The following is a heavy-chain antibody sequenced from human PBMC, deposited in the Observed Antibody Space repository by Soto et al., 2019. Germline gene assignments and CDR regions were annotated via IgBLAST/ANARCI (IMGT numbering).Heavy chain of an antibody. V-gene: IGHV3-23*01. J-gene: IGHJ3*02. CDR1: GFTFSSYA. CDR3: AKTATSWFSAFDI. Sequence: EVPLLESGGGLVQPGGSLRLSCAASGFTFSSYAMSWVRQAPGKGLEWVSAISGSGGTTYYADSVKGRFTFSRDNSKNTLYLQMNSLRAEDTAVYYCAKTATSWFSAFDIWGQGTMVTVSS. D-gene: IGHD2-2*01. CDR2: ISGSGGTT.